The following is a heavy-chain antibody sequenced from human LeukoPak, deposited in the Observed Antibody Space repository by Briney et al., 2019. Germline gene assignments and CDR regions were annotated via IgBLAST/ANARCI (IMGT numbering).Heavy chain of an antibody. J-gene: IGHJ4*02. CDR3: ALLNTAMVTIFDY. CDR2: INPNSGGT. V-gene: IGHV1-2*02. CDR1: GYTFTGYY. Sequence: ASVKVSCKASGYTFTGYYMHWVRQAPGQGLEWMGWINPNSGGTNYAQKFQGRVTMTRDTSISTAYMELSRLRSDDTAVYYCALLNTAMVTIFDYWGQGTLVTVSS. D-gene: IGHD5-18*01.